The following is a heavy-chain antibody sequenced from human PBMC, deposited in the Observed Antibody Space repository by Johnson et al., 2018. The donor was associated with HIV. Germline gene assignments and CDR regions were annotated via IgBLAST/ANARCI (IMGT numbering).Heavy chain of an antibody. CDR2: IKAKTDGETT. CDR3: TRQADI. V-gene: IGHV3-15*01. CDR1: GFTFSNAW. J-gene: IGHJ3*02. Sequence: VQLVESGGGLVKPGGSLRLSCAASGFTFSNAWMTWVRQAPGKGLEWVGRIKAKTDGETTDYAAPVKGRFTISRDDSKNTLYLQMNSLKTEDTAVYYCTRQADIWGQGTMVTVSS.